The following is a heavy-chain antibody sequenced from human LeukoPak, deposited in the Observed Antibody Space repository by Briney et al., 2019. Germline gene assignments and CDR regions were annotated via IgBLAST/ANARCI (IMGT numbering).Heavy chain of an antibody. CDR3: ARDRPMTTRGYFDY. CDR2: IYSGGST. CDR1: GFTVGSNY. Sequence: GGSLRLSCAASGFTVGSNYMSWVRQAPGKGLEWVSVIYSGGSTYYADSVKGRLTISRDNSKNTLYLQMNSLRAEDTAVYYCARDRPMTTRGYFDYWGQGTLVTVSS. D-gene: IGHD4-17*01. V-gene: IGHV3-66*02. J-gene: IGHJ4*02.